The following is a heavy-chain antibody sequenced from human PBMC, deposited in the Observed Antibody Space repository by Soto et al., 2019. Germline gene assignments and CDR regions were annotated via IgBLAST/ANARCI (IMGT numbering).Heavy chain of an antibody. V-gene: IGHV3-30*18. CDR3: AKGSDVARQELDY. Sequence: QVQLVESGGGVVQPGRFLRLSCAASGFTFSNFGMHWVRPAPGKGLEWVAAISSDGSDKYYSDSVKGRFTISRDNSKNTLFLQMNILRVEDTAAYYCAKGSDVARQELDYWGQGTLVTVSS. CDR2: ISSDGSDK. J-gene: IGHJ4*02. CDR1: GFTFSNFG. D-gene: IGHD2-15*01.